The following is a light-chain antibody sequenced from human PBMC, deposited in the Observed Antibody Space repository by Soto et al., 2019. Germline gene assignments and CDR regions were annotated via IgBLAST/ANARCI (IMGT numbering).Light chain of an antibody. J-gene: IGKJ4*01. Sequence: ETVMTQFPATLSVSPGERATLSCRASQYVSTNLAWYQQQPGQPPRLLIYDISNRATGIPARFSGSGSETEFALTITSLQSEDFAVYYCQQYDTWPLTFGGGTKLEIK. CDR1: QYVSTN. CDR2: DIS. V-gene: IGKV3D-15*01. CDR3: QQYDTWPLT.